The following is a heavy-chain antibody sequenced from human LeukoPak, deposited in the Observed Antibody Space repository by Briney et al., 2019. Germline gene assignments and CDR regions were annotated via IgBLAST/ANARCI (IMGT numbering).Heavy chain of an antibody. Sequence: GASVKVSCKASGGTFSSYAISWVRQAPGQGLEWMGRIIPILGIANYAQKFQGRVTITADKSTSTAYMELSSLRPEDTAVYYCANEPNEYGSGSYQDPWGQGTLVTVSS. CDR2: IIPILGIA. D-gene: IGHD3-10*01. V-gene: IGHV1-69*04. CDR1: GGTFSSYA. CDR3: ANEPNEYGSGSYQDP. J-gene: IGHJ5*02.